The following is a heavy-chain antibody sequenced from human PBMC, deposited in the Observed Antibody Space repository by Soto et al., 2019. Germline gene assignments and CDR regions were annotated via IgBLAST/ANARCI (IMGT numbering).Heavy chain of an antibody. Sequence: GGSLRLSCAASGFSFTNFAMSWVRQSPGKGLEWVAGIGASGDITWYADSVKGRLSISRDNSKNTLYLQLNSLRFEDTAVYYCAKDDFTDRGDDYFDYWGPGTLVTVSS. CDR2: IGASGDIT. CDR3: AKDDFTDRGDDYFDY. J-gene: IGHJ4*02. D-gene: IGHD2-21*02. CDR1: GFSFTNFA. V-gene: IGHV3-23*01.